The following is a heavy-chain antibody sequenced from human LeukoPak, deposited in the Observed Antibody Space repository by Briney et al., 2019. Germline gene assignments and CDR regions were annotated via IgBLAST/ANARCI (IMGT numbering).Heavy chain of an antibody. CDR3: ARRLRKGDDY. J-gene: IGHJ4*02. Sequence: SGGSLRLSCAASGFTFSSYGMHWVRQAPGKGLEWVAFIRYDGSNKYYADSVKGRFTISRDNSKNTLYLQMNSLRAEDTAVYYCARRLRKGDDYWGQGTLVTVSS. D-gene: IGHD3-16*01. CDR1: GFTFSSYG. V-gene: IGHV3-30*02. CDR2: IRYDGSNK.